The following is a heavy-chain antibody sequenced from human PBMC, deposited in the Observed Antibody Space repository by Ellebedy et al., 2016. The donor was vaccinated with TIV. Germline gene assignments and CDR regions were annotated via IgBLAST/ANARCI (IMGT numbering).Heavy chain of an antibody. J-gene: IGHJ5*02. CDR2: IYYSGRS. V-gene: IGHV4-59*12. CDR3: AAGWVPAAPLQP. CDR1: GGSIRAYY. Sequence: MPSETLSLTCSVSGGSIRAYYWNWIRQPPGKGLEWIGYIYYSGRSNYNPSLKSRVTISVDTSKNQFSLKLSSVTAADTAVYYCAAGWVPAAPLQPWGQGTLVTVSS. D-gene: IGHD2-2*01.